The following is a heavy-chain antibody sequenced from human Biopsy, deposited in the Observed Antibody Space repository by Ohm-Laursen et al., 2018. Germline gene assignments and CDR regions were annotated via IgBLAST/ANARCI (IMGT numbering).Heavy chain of an antibody. CDR3: ARGSNEYGGLYFPH. V-gene: IGHV4-59*02. CDR1: GDSVTKYY. J-gene: IGHJ1*01. D-gene: IGHD4-23*01. Sequence: SETLSLTCAVSGDSVTKYYWSWIRQPPGKGLEWIGHISHTGYTGYKSSLKSRVTISLDTSRKHFSLRLTSLAAADTAVYYCARGSNEYGGLYFPHWGQGTLVTVSS. CDR2: ISHTGYT.